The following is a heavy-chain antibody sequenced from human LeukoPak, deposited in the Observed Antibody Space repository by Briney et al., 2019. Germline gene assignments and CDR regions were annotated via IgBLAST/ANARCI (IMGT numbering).Heavy chain of an antibody. J-gene: IGHJ4*02. Sequence: GGSLRLSCAASGFTFSSYAMSWVRQAPGKGLVWVARIRGDETIATYAESVKGRFTISRDNARNTLYLQMNSLRAEDTAVYYCARTDNLDYWGQGTPVTVSS. CDR1: GFTFSSYA. V-gene: IGHV3-74*03. CDR3: ARTDNLDY. D-gene: IGHD2-15*01. CDR2: IRGDETIA.